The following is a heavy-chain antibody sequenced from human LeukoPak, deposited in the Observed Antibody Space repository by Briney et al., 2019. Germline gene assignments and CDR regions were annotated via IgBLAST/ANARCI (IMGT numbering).Heavy chain of an antibody. D-gene: IGHD3-22*01. J-gene: IGHJ6*03. CDR3: ARVSGYYLLYYYMDV. V-gene: IGHV1-8*01. Sequence: ASVKVSCKASGYTFTSYDINWVRQATGQGLEWMGWMNPNSGNTGYAQKFQGRVTMTRNTSISTAYMELSSLGSEDTAVYYCARVSGYYLLYYYMDVWGKGTTVTISS. CDR1: GYTFTSYD. CDR2: MNPNSGNT.